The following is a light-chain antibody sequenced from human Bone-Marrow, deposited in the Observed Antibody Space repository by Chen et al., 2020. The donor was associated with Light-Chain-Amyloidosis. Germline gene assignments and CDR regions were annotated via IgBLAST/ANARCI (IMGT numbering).Light chain of an antibody. V-gene: IGLV3-21*02. J-gene: IGLJ3*02. Sequence: SYVLTQPSSVSVAPGQTATIACGGNNIGSTSVPWYQQTPGQAPLLVVYDDSDRPSGIPERLSGSNSGNTATRTISRVEAGDEAGYYCQVWDRSSDRPVFGGGTKLTVL. CDR3: QVWDRSSDRPV. CDR1: NIGSTS. CDR2: DDS.